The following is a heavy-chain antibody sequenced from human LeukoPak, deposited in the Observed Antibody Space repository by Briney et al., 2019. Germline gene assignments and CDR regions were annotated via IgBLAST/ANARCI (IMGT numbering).Heavy chain of an antibody. J-gene: IGHJ2*01. V-gene: IGHV4-30-4*01. CDR1: GGSISSGDYY. Sequence: PSQTLSLTCTVSGGSISSGDYYWSWIRQPPGKGLEWIGYIYYSGSTYYNPSLKSRVTISVDASQNQFSLKLSSVTAADTAVYYCARDPAYCGGDCYWGYFDLWGRGTLVTVSS. D-gene: IGHD2-21*02. CDR3: ARDPAYCGGDCYWGYFDL. CDR2: IYYSGST.